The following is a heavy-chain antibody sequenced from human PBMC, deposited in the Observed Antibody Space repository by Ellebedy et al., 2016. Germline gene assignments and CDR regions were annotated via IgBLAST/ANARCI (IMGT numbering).Heavy chain of an antibody. CDR1: GDSFSSYT. V-gene: IGHV1-18*01. D-gene: IGHD2-21*02. CDR2: IRVYNGDS. CDR3: AAAYCGGDCYGTYYYYYGMDV. Sequence: ASVKVSXKASGDSFSSYTISWVRQAPGQGLEWMGWIRVYNGDSNYAQKLQGRVSLTTDTSTSTAYMELRSLGSDDTAVYYCAAAYCGGDCYGTYYYYYGMDVWGHGTTVTVSS. J-gene: IGHJ6*02.